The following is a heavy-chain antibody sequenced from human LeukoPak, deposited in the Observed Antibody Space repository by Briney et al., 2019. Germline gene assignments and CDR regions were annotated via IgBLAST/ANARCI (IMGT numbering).Heavy chain of an antibody. CDR3: ARDGYNSRAFDI. D-gene: IGHD5-24*01. CDR2: MNPNSGNT. V-gene: IGHV1-8*01. Sequence: AASVKVSCKASGYTFTSYDINWVRQAPGQGLEWMGWMNPNSGNTGYAQKFQGRVTMTRNTSISTAYMELSSLRSEDTAVYYCARDGYNSRAFDIWGQGTMVTVSS. J-gene: IGHJ3*02. CDR1: GYTFTSYD.